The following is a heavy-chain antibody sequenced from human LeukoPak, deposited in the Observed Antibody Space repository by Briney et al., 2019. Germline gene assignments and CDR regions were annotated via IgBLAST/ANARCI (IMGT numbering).Heavy chain of an antibody. CDR3: ASPRLLWFGELTS. D-gene: IGHD3-10*01. CDR2: IYPGDSDT. CDR1: GYSFTSYW. V-gene: IGHV5-51*01. J-gene: IGHJ4*02. Sequence: GESLRISCKGSGYSFTSYWIGWVRQMPGKGLEWMGIIYPGDSDTRYSPSFQGQVTISADKSISTAYLQWSSLKASDTAMYYCASPRLLWFGELTSWGQGTLVTVSS.